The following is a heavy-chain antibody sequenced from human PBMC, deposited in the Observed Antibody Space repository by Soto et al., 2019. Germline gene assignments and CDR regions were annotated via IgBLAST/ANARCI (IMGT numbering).Heavy chain of an antibody. V-gene: IGHV1-8*01. J-gene: IGHJ6*03. Sequence: ASVKVSCKASGYTFTSYDINWVRQATGQGLEWMGWMNPNSGNTGYAQKFQGRVTMTGNTSISTAYMELSSLRSEDTAVYYCARVLRYFDWLVLGPNDHPPNYYMDVWGKGTTVTVSS. CDR3: ARVLRYFDWLVLGPNDHPPNYYMDV. CDR2: MNPNSGNT. CDR1: GYTFTSYD. D-gene: IGHD3-9*01.